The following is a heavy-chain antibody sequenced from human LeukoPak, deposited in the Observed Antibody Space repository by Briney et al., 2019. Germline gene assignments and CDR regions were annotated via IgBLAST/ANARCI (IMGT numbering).Heavy chain of an antibody. J-gene: IGHJ6*02. Sequence: GGSLRLSCTAYGFTFGDYAMSWVRQAPGKGLEWVGFIRSKAYGGTTEYAASVKGRFTISRDDSKSIAYLQMNSIQTEDTAFYYCTRGPILLWIHNGMDVWGQETTVTVSS. V-gene: IGHV3-49*04. CDR3: TRGPILLWIHNGMDV. D-gene: IGHD3-10*01. CDR2: IRSKAYGGTT. CDR1: GFTFGDYA.